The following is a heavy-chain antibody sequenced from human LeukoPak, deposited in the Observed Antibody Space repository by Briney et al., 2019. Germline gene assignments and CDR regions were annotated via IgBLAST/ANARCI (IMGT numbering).Heavy chain of an antibody. J-gene: IGHJ4*02. CDR1: GYSISSGYY. CDR2: IYYSGST. CDR3: ARVKPAAGNYFDY. D-gene: IGHD6-13*01. Sequence: SETLSLTCTVSGYSISSGYYWSWIRQPPGKGLEGIGYIYYSGSTNYNPSLKSRVTISVDTSKNQFSLKLSSVTAADTAVYYCARVKPAAGNYFDYWGQGTLVTVSS. V-gene: IGHV4-61*01.